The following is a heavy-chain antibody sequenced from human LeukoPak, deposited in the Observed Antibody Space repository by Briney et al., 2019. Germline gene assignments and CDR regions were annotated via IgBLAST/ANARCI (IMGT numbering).Heavy chain of an antibody. CDR3: ARGLRIFGVVIQYYFDY. V-gene: IGHV4-34*01. J-gene: IGHJ4*02. CDR1: GGSISGYY. CDR2: INHSGST. Sequence: SETLSLTCTVSGGSISGYYWSWIRQPPGKGLEWIGEINHSGSTNYNPSLKSRVTISVDTSKNQFSLKLSSVTAADTAVYYCARGLRIFGVVIQYYFDYWGQGTLVTVSS. D-gene: IGHD3-3*01.